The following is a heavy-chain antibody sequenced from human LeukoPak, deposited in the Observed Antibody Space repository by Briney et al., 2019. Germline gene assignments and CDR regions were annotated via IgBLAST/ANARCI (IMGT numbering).Heavy chain of an antibody. CDR2: ISYDGSNK. D-gene: IGHD4-17*01. Sequence: PGGSLRLSCAASGFTFSSYSMNWVRQAPGRGLEWVAVISYDGSNKYYADSVKGRFTISRDNSKNTLYLQMNSLRAEDTAVYYCARARGDYLYYFDYWGQGTLVTVSS. J-gene: IGHJ4*02. V-gene: IGHV3-30*03. CDR1: GFTFSSYS. CDR3: ARARGDYLYYFDY.